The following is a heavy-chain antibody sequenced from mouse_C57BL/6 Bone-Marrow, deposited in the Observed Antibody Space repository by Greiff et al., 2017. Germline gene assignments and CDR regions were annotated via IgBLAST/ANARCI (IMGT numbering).Heavy chain of an antibody. CDR1: GFTFTDYY. Sequence: EVHLVESGGGLVQPGGSLSLSCAASGFTFTDYYMSWVRQPPGKALEWLGFIRNKANGYTTEYSASVKGRFTISRDNSQSILYLQMNALRAEDSATYYCARYLVGGYFDVWGTGTTVTVSS. D-gene: IGHD2-10*02. J-gene: IGHJ1*03. V-gene: IGHV7-3*01. CDR3: ARYLVGGYFDV. CDR2: IRNKANGYTT.